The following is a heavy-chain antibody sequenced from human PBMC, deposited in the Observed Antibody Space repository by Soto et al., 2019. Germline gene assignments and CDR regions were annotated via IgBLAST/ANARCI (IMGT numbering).Heavy chain of an antibody. CDR1: CGSISSYY. Sequence: SETLSLTCTVSCGSISSYYWSWIRQPPGKGLEWIGYIYYSGSTNYNPSLKSRVTISVDRSKNHFFLNLTSVTAADTAVYYCATYRKFFQIWGQGTKVTVSS. J-gene: IGHJ3*02. V-gene: IGHV4-59*12. CDR3: ATYRKFFQI. CDR2: IYYSGST.